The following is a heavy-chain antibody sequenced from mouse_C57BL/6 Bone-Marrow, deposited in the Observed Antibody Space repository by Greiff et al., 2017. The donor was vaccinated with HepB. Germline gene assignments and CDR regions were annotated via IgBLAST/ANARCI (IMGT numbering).Heavy chain of an antibody. CDR3: ARTNFYYAMDY. V-gene: IGHV1-63*01. CDR2: IYPGGGYT. CDR1: GYTFTNYW. D-gene: IGHD4-1*01. Sequence: ESGAELVRPGTSVKMSCKASGYTFTNYWIGWAKQRPGHGLEWIGDIYPGGGYTNYNEKFKGKATLTADKSSSTAYMQFSSLTSEDSAIYYCARTNFYYAMDYWGQGTSVTVSS. J-gene: IGHJ4*01.